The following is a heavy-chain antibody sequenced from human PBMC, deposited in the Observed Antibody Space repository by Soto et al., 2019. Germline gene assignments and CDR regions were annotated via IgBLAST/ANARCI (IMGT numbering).Heavy chain of an antibody. CDR2: IYYSGST. V-gene: IGHV4-39*01. D-gene: IGHD4-17*01. CDR1: GGSISSNNYF. Sequence: QLQLQESGPGLVKPSETLSLTCTVSGGSISSNNYFWGWIRQPPGKGLEWIGSIYYSGSTYYNPSLKGRLTMCVDTSKNQFSLKLSSVTAADTAVYYCARHEDDYGDERGFDYWGQGTLVTVSS. CDR3: ARHEDDYGDERGFDY. J-gene: IGHJ4*02.